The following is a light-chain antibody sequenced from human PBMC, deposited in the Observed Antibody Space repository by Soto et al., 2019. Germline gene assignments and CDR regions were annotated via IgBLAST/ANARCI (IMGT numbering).Light chain of an antibody. V-gene: IGKV1-5*01. CDR2: GAS. CDR1: QSIINW. Sequence: DVQMTQSPSTLSASVGGRVTITCRASQSIINWLAWYQQKPGKAPKLLIYGASSLESGVPSRFSGSGSGTEFTLTITNLQPDEFATYYCQQYDSFSGTFGQGTKVDIK. CDR3: QQYDSFSGT. J-gene: IGKJ1*01.